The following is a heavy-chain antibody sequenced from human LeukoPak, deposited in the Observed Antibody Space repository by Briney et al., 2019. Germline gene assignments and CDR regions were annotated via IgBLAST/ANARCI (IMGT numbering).Heavy chain of an antibody. J-gene: IGHJ1*01. CDR1: GYTFTRYA. D-gene: IGHD3-22*01. V-gene: IGHV7-4-1*02. CDR3: ARDTDSSGFWDFQH. Sequence: GASVKVSCKASGYTFTRYAMNWVRQAPGQGPEWMGWINTNTGNPTYAQGFTGRFVFSLDTSVSTAYLQISSLKAEDTAVYYCARDTDSSGFWDFQHWGQGTLVTVSS. CDR2: INTNTGNP.